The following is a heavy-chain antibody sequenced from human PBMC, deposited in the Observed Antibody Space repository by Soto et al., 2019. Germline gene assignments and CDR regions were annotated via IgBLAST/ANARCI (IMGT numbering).Heavy chain of an antibody. CDR1: GYGFTTYG. J-gene: IGHJ4*02. CDR2: ISAHNGNT. D-gene: IGHD1-1*01. V-gene: IGHV1-18*01. CDR3: ERGGYGDY. Sequence: QIHLVQSGAEVKKPGASVKVSCKGSGYGFTTYGITWVRQAPGQGLEWMAWISAHNGNTNYAQKLQGRVTVTRDTATSTAYMERRSLRSDDTAVYYCERGGYGDYWGQGALVTVSS.